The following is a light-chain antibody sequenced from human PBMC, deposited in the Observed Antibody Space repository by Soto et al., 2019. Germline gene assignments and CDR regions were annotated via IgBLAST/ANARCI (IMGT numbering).Light chain of an antibody. CDR1: QSVSSTY. CDR3: HQRQSWPRT. V-gene: IGKV3-11*01. Sequence: PGERATLSCRASQSVSSTYLAWYQQQPGQAPRLLIYQTSIRAAGIPARFSASGSGTDFTLTISDVQPEDFALYYCHQRQSWPRTFGQGTKVDIK. J-gene: IGKJ1*01. CDR2: QTS.